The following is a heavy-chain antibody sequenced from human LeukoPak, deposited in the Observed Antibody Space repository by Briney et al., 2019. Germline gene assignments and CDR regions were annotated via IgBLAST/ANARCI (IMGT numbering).Heavy chain of an antibody. D-gene: IGHD2-2*01. CDR1: GFSFSSAW. V-gene: IGHV3-74*01. CDR2: ITSDGSTT. CDR3: ARDWYYAIDY. Sequence: GGSLRLSCAASGFSFSSAWMHWVRHAPGEGLGAVSRITSDGSTTWYADSVRGRFTISRDNAKNTLYLKMNSLRVDDTAVYYCARDWYYAIDYWGQGTLVTVSS. J-gene: IGHJ4*02.